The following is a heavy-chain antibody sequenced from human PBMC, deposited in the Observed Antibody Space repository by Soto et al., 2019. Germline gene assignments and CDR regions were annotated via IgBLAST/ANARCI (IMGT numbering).Heavy chain of an antibody. J-gene: IGHJ4*02. CDR3: ARDSPSLDY. CDR1: GYTFTSYH. Sequence: QVQLVQSGAEVKKPGASVKVSCKASGYTFTSYHISWVRQAPGQGLEWMGWISAYNGNTNYAQNLQGRVTMTTDPSTRTAYMELRSLRADDTAVYHRARDSPSLDYWGQGTLVTVSS. V-gene: IGHV1-18*01. CDR2: ISAYNGNT.